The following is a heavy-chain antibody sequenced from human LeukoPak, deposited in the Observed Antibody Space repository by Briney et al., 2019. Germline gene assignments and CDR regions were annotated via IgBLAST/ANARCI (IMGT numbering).Heavy chain of an antibody. J-gene: IGHJ4*02. Sequence: PGGSLRLSCAASGFTFSSYWMGWVRQAPGKGLEWVANIKQDGGEKYYVDPVKGRFTISRDNAKNSLHLQMNSLRAEDTALYYCARIRWAGGTWAFDYWGQGTLVTVSS. CDR2: IKQDGGEK. D-gene: IGHD1-26*01. CDR3: ARIRWAGGTWAFDY. CDR1: GFTFSSYW. V-gene: IGHV3-7*01.